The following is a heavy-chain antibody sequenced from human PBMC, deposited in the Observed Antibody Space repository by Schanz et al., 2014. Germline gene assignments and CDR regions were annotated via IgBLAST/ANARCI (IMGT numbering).Heavy chain of an antibody. V-gene: IGHV3-30*02. J-gene: IGHJ4*02. CDR2: IRYDGSNQ. CDR3: AKGQLLSYYFDY. CDR1: GFTFTNLG. D-gene: IGHD2-21*01. Sequence: QVQLVESGGGVVQPGGSLRLSCAASGFTFTNLGMHWVRRAPGKGLEWVAFIRYDGSNQYYADSVKGRFTISRDNSKNTLSLQMNSLRAEDTAVYYCAKGQLLSYYFDYWGQGTLVTVSS.